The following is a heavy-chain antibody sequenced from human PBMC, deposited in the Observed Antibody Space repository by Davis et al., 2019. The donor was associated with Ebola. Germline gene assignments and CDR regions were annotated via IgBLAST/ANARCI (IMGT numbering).Heavy chain of an antibody. CDR2: IHYSGST. CDR3: VRLSIVAPGTLYYNYDVDV. J-gene: IGHJ6*04. D-gene: IGHD6-13*01. V-gene: IGHV4-39*01. CDR1: GGSITSISYF. Sequence: MPSETLSLTCTVSGGSITSISYFWGWIRQPPGKGLEWIGSIHYSGSTYYNPSLKSRVTISVDTSKRQFSLRLSSVSAADTAIYYCVRLSIVAPGTLYYNYDVDVWGKGTTVTVSS.